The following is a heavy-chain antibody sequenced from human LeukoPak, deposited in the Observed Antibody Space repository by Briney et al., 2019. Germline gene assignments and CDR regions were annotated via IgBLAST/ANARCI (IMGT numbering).Heavy chain of an antibody. CDR2: INSDGSST. CDR3: ARVWYRYYFDY. D-gene: IGHD2-15*01. J-gene: IGHJ4*02. V-gene: IGHV3-74*01. CDR1: GFTFSSYW. Sequence: PGGSLRLSCAASGFTFSSYWMHWVRQAPGKGLVWVSRINSDGSSTSYADSVKGRFTISRDNAKNTLYLQRNSLRAEDTAVYYCARVWYRYYFDYWGQGTLVTVSS.